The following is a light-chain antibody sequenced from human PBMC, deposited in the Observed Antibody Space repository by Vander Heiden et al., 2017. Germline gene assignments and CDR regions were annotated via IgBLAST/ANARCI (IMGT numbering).Light chain of an antibody. CDR1: NTDVGGYNY. J-gene: IGLJ1*01. CDR3: SSYGGRNNYV. V-gene: IGLV2-8*01. Sequence: QSALTQPPSASGSPGQSVTISCTGTNTDVGGYNYVYWYQQSPGKAPKLIIYEVTKRPSGVPDRFSASKSGNTASLTVSGLQAEDEADYYCSSYGGRNNYVFGSGTKITVL. CDR2: EVT.